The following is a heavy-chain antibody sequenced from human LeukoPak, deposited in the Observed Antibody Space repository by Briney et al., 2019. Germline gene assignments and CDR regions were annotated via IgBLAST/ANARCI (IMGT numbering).Heavy chain of an antibody. D-gene: IGHD2-15*01. CDR3: ATYIVGPTIDY. V-gene: IGHV3-74*01. CDR2: INSDGSST. CDR1: GFTFSSYW. Sequence: PGGSLRLSCAASGFTFSSYWMHWVRQAPGKGLVWVSRINSDGSSTSYADSVKGRFTISRDNAKNSVYLQMNSLRAGDTAVYYCATYIVGPTIDYWGQGTLVTVSS. J-gene: IGHJ4*02.